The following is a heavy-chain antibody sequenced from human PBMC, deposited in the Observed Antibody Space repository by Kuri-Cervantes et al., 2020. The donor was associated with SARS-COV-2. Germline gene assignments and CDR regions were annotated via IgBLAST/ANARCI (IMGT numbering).Heavy chain of an antibody. CDR1: GGSISSGSYY. J-gene: IGHJ6*01. Sequence: LRLSCTVSGGSISSGSYYWSWIRQPAGKGLEWIGRIYTSGSTNYNPSLKSRVTMSVDTSKNQFSLKLSSVTAADTAVYYCARERYQLLHHVFDYYYYGMDVWGQGTTVTGAS. D-gene: IGHD2-2*02. CDR3: ARERYQLLHHVFDYYYYGMDV. CDR2: IYTSGST. V-gene: IGHV4-61*02.